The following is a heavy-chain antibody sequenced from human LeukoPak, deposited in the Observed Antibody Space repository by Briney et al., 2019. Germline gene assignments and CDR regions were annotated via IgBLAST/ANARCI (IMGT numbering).Heavy chain of an antibody. D-gene: IGHD6-19*01. CDR1: GYTFTSYA. CDR2: INAGNGNT. Sequence: ASVKVSCKASGYTFTSYAMHWVCQTPGQRLEWMGWINAGNGNTKYSQKFQGRVTITRDTSASTAYMELSSLRSKDTAVYYCARPVMYSSGPFDYWGQGTLVTVSS. V-gene: IGHV1-3*01. J-gene: IGHJ4*02. CDR3: ARPVMYSSGPFDY.